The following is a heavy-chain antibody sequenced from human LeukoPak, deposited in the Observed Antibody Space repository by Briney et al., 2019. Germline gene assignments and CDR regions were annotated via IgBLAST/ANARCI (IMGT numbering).Heavy chain of an antibody. D-gene: IGHD5-12*01. V-gene: IGHV4-4*08. J-gene: IGHJ4*02. Sequence: SETLSLNCIVSNGSIGGNYWSWIRQPPGKGLEWIGYIYSSGSTNYNPSLKSRVAISIDTSKKQLSLQVNSVTASDTALYFCAKGSGYYWSRVHFDSWGQGTLVTVSS. CDR2: IYSSGST. CDR3: AKGSGYYWSRVHFDS. CDR1: NGSIGGNY.